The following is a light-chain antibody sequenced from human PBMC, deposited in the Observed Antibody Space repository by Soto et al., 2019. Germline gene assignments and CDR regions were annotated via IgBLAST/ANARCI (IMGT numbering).Light chain of an antibody. Sequence: DIQMTQSPSTLSASVGDRVTITCRASQSISSWLAWYQQKPGKAPKLLICDASSLESGAPSRFSGSGSATEFTLTISSLQPDDFATYYCQQYNNYWTFGQGTKVDIK. CDR3: QQYNNYWT. CDR1: QSISSW. V-gene: IGKV1-5*01. J-gene: IGKJ1*01. CDR2: DAS.